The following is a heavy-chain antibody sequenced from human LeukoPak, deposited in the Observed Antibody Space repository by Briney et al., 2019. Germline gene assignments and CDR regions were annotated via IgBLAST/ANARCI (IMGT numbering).Heavy chain of an antibody. J-gene: IGHJ6*03. D-gene: IGHD2-2*01. V-gene: IGHV4-61*02. Sequence: SQTLSLTCTVSGGSISSGSYYWSWIRQPAGKGLEWIGRIYTSGSTNYNPSLKSRVTISVDTSKNQFSLKLSSVTAADTAVYYCARRKRGDIVVVPAAPRSYYYMDVWGKGTTVTVSS. CDR3: ARRKRGDIVVVPAAPRSYYYMDV. CDR2: IYTSGST. CDR1: GGSISSGSYY.